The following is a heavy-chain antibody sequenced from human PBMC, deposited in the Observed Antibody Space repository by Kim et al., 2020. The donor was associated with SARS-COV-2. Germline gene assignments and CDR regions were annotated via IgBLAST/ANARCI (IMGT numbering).Heavy chain of an antibody. CDR3: ARRRSYCSGGSCYDHFDY. J-gene: IGHJ4*02. V-gene: IGHV1-18*01. CDR2: ISAYNGNT. Sequence: ASVKVSCKASGYTFTSYGISWVRQAPGQGLEWMGWISAYNGNTNYAQKLQGRVTMTTDTSTSTAYMELRSLRSDDTAVYYCARRRSYCSGGSCYDHFDYWGQGTLVTVSS. D-gene: IGHD2-15*01. CDR1: GYTFTSYG.